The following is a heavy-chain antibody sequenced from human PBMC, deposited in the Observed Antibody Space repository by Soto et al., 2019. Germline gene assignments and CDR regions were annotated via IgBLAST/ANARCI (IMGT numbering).Heavy chain of an antibody. CDR3: ARGQLGCSGGSCYSRGSYYYYGMDV. D-gene: IGHD2-15*01. CDR1: GGSISSSSYY. V-gene: IGHV4-39*01. Sequence: PWETLSLTCTVSGGSISSSSYYWGWIRQPPGKGLEWIGSIYYSGSTYYNPSLKSRVTISVDTSKNQFSLKLSSVTAADTAVYYCARGQLGCSGGSCYSRGSYYYYGMDVWGQGTTVTVSS. J-gene: IGHJ6*02. CDR2: IYYSGST.